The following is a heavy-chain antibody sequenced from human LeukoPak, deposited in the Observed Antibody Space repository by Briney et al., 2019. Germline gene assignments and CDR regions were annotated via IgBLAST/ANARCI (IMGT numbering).Heavy chain of an antibody. D-gene: IGHD1-20*01. Sequence: ASVKVSCKASGYTFTSYGISWVRQAPGQGLEWMGWISAYNGNTNYAQKLQGRVTMTTDTSTSTAYMELRSLRSDDTAVYYCATHRGPYNWNYYYYMDVWGKGTTVTVSS. CDR2: ISAYNGNT. V-gene: IGHV1-18*01. CDR3: ATHRGPYNWNYYYYMDV. J-gene: IGHJ6*03. CDR1: GYTFTSYG.